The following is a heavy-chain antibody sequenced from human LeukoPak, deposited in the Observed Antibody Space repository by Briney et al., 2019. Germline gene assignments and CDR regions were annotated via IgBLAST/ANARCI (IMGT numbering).Heavy chain of an antibody. CDR1: GFTFTNYA. D-gene: IGHD2-2*01. J-gene: IGHJ5*02. Sequence: GGSLRLSCAASGFTFTNYAMTWVRQAPGKGLEWVSSIGASGGHTLYADSVKGRFTISRDDSKNTLYPQMNSLRVDDTAVYYCTKTQGDYSTTWYNWFDPWGQGTLVTVSS. CDR3: TKTQGDYSTTWYNWFDP. CDR2: IGASGGHT. V-gene: IGHV3-23*01.